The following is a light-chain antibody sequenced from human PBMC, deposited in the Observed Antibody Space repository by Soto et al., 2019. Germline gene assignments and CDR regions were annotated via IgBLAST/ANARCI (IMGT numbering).Light chain of an antibody. V-gene: IGLV1-51*01. CDR1: SSNIGSIF. CDR2: DNV. J-gene: IGLJ2*01. CDR3: GTWDNSLSAV. Sequence: QSVLTQPPSVSAAPGRKVTFSSSGRSSNIGSIFVSWYQQLPGTAPKLLIYDNVKRPSGIPDRFSGSQSGTSATLGITGLQTGDEADYYCGTWDNSLSAVFGGGTKLTVL.